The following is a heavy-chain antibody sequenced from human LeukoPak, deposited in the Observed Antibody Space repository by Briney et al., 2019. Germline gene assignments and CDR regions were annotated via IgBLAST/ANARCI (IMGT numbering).Heavy chain of an antibody. CDR1: GGSISSSSYY. J-gene: IGHJ4*02. V-gene: IGHV4-39*02. CDR3: ARDSGWYREKNFDY. D-gene: IGHD6-19*01. Sequence: PSETLSLTCTVSGGSISSSSYYWGWVRQPPGRGLEWLESIYYSGRTYYNPSLKSRVTISVNTSKNQFSLKLSSVTAADTAVYYCARDSGWYREKNFDYWGQGTLVTVSS. CDR2: IYYSGRT.